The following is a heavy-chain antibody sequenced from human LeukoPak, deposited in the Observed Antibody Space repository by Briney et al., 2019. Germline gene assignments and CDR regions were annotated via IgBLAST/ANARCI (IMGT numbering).Heavy chain of an antibody. CDR2: ISASNGNT. CDR1: GYTFTRDG. J-gene: IGHJ4*02. Sequence: ASVKVSCKASGYTFTRDGISWVRQAPGQGLQWLGWISASNGNTNYAQKFRDRVTMSTDTSTGTAYLDVRSLTSDETAVYYCARDHSNRNYATDFWGQGTLVIVSS. V-gene: IGHV1-18*01. CDR3: ARDHSNRNYATDF. D-gene: IGHD2/OR15-2a*01.